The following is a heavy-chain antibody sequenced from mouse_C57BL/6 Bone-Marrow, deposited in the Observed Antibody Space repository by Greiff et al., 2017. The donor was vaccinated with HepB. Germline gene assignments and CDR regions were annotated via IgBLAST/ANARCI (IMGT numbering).Heavy chain of an antibody. CDR3: ARSTGNAMDY. Sequence: VQLQQSGAELVRPGTSVKVSCKASGYAFTNYLIEWVKQRPGQGLEWIGVINPGSGGTNYNEKFKGKATLTADKSSSTAYMQLSSLTSEDSAVYFCARSTGNAMDYWGQGTSVTVSS. CDR2: INPGSGGT. J-gene: IGHJ4*01. D-gene: IGHD4-1*01. CDR1: GYAFTNYL. V-gene: IGHV1-54*01.